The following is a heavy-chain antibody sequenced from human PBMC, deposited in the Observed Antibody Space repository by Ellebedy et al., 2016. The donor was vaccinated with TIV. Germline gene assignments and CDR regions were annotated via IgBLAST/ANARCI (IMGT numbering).Heavy chain of an antibody. D-gene: IGHD3-16*01. Sequence: GGSLRLXCAASGFTFSSYTMSWVRQAPGKGLEWVSAIGASGGDTYYADSVKGRFTISRDNSKNTLYLQINSLRAEDTAVYYCAKDLRGGLDYWGQGTLVTVSS. CDR1: GFTFSSYT. J-gene: IGHJ4*02. V-gene: IGHV3-23*01. CDR2: IGASGGDT. CDR3: AKDLRGGLDY.